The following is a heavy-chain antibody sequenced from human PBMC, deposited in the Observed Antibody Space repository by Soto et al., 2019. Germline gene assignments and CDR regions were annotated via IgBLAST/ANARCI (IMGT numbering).Heavy chain of an antibody. CDR1: ALTASKNY. J-gene: IGHJ6*02. V-gene: IGHV3-66*01. D-gene: IGHD3-10*01. Sequence: EVQLVESGGGLVQPGGSLRLSCAGSALTASKNYMSWVRQPPGKGLEWVSVIYSGGTTYYADTVKDRFSISRDNSKITLYLQMDNLRAGDTAVYYCARGGSGSDWDYYGMDVWGQGTTVTVSS. CDR3: ARGGSGSDWDYYGMDV. CDR2: IYSGGTT.